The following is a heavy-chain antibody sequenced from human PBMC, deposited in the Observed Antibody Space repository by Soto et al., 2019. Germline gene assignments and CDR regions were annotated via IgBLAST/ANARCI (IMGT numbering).Heavy chain of an antibody. CDR2: ISWNSGSI. D-gene: IGHD4-17*01. V-gene: IGHV3-9*01. Sequence: EVQLVESGGGLVQPGRSLRLSCAASGFTVDDYAMHWVRQAPGKGLEWVSGISWNSGSIGYADSVKGRFTISRDNAKNSLYLQMNSLRAEDTAWYYCAKGHGDYVDYWGQGTLVTVSS. J-gene: IGHJ4*02. CDR3: AKGHGDYVDY. CDR1: GFTVDDYA.